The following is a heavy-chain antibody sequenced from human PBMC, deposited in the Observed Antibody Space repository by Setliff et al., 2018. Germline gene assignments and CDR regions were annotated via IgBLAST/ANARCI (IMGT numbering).Heavy chain of an antibody. CDR2: TSSGSNSI. CDR1: GFTFSIYS. D-gene: IGHD2-21*02. Sequence: QTGGSLRLSCAASGFTFSIYSMNWVRQAPGKGLEWISYTSSGSNSIYYADSVMGRFTISRDNDRNFLYLQMNRLRPEDTAVYYCARSGGDHCCPLYHHYYMDVWGTGTTVTVSS. CDR3: ARSGGDHCCPLYHHYYMDV. V-gene: IGHV3-48*01. J-gene: IGHJ6*03.